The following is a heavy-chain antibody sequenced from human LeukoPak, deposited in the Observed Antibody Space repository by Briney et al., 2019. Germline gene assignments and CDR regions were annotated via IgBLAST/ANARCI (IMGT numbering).Heavy chain of an antibody. CDR2: IYSGGST. Sequence: PGGSLRLSCATSGFTVSSNYMIWVREAPGKGLEWVSVIYSGGSTYYADSVKGRFTISRDNSKNTLYLQMNSLRAEDTAVYYCAREGKDGYFDYWGQGTLVTVSS. CDR1: GFTVSSNY. CDR3: AREGKDGYFDY. J-gene: IGHJ4*02. D-gene: IGHD4-23*01. V-gene: IGHV3-66*01.